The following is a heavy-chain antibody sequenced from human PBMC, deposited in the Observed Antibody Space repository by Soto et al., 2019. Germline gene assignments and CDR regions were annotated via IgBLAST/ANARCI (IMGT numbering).Heavy chain of an antibody. Sequence: QVQLVQSGAEVKKPGSSVKVSCKASGGTFSSYAISWVRQAPGQGLEWMGGIIPIFGTANYAQKFQGRVTITPDESTNTAYTEVSSLRSADTAAYYCARAAPEYCTTGVCAGGWFDPWGQGTLGTVSS. CDR3: ARAAPEYCTTGVCAGGWFDP. V-gene: IGHV1-69*05. CDR1: GGTFSSYA. J-gene: IGHJ5*02. D-gene: IGHD2-8*01. CDR2: IIPIFGTA.